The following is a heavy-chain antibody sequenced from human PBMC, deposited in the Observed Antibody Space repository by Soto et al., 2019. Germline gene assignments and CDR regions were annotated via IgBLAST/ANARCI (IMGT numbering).Heavy chain of an antibody. CDR2: ISGSGGST. D-gene: IGHD2-2*01. V-gene: IGHV3-23*01. CDR3: AKLRGGDIVVTPITY. J-gene: IGHJ4*02. CDR1: GFTFSSYA. Sequence: EVQLLESGGGLVQPGGSLRLSCAASGFTFSSYAMSWVRQAPGKGLEWVSAISGSGGSTYYADSVKGRFTISRDNSKNTLYLQMNRLRAEDTAVYYCAKLRGGDIVVTPITYWGQGTLVTVSS.